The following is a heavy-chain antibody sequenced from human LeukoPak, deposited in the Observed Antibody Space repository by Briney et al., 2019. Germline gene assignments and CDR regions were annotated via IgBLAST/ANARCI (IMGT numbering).Heavy chain of an antibody. Sequence: PGRSLRLSCAASGFTFSSYGMHWVRQAPGKGLEWVAVIWCDGSNKYYADSVKGRFTISRDNSKNTLYLQMNSLRAEDTAVYYCAKDLGRYCSGGSCYFFDYWGQGTLVTVSS. CDR2: IWCDGSNK. D-gene: IGHD2-15*01. J-gene: IGHJ4*02. CDR3: AKDLGRYCSGGSCYFFDY. V-gene: IGHV3-33*06. CDR1: GFTFSSYG.